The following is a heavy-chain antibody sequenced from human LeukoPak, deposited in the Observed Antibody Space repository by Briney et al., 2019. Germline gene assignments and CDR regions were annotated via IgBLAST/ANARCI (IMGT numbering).Heavy chain of an antibody. Sequence: GESLKISCKGSGYSFTSYWIGWVHQMPGKGLEWMGIIYPGDSDTRYSPSFQGQVTISADKSISTAYLQWSSLKASDTAMYYCARQRSLGPYSSSSGVDYWGQGTLVTVSS. CDR1: GYSFTSYW. CDR3: ARQRSLGPYSSSSGVDY. D-gene: IGHD6-6*01. CDR2: IYPGDSDT. V-gene: IGHV5-51*07. J-gene: IGHJ4*02.